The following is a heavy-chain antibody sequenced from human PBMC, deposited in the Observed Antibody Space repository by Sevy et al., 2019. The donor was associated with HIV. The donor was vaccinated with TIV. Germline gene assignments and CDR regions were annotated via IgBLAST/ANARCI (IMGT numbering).Heavy chain of an antibody. V-gene: IGHV3-15*01. D-gene: IGHD1-26*01. CDR3: ATVLGAGAAGAFEI. Sequence: GGSLRLSCAGSGFSFKNVWMTWVRQTPGKGLEWVGHAKRKSDGGSIDYGSPVNGRFTISRDDSKDMLCLQMSSLKTEDTGVYYCATVLGAGAAGAFEIWGQGTMVTVSS. CDR1: GFSFKNVW. CDR2: AKRKSDGGSI. J-gene: IGHJ3*02.